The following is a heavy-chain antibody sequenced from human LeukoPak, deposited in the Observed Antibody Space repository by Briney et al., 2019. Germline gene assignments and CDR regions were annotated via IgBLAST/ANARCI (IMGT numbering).Heavy chain of an antibody. D-gene: IGHD4-23*01. Sequence: GGSLRLSCAASGFTFSSYEMNWVRQAPGKGLEWVSYISSSGSTIYYADSVKGRFTISRDNAKNSLYLQMNSLRAEDTAVYYCARVSLTTVVTHYYYYMDVWGKGTTVTVSS. J-gene: IGHJ6*03. CDR1: GFTFSSYE. CDR3: ARVSLTTVVTHYYYYMDV. V-gene: IGHV3-48*03. CDR2: ISSSGSTI.